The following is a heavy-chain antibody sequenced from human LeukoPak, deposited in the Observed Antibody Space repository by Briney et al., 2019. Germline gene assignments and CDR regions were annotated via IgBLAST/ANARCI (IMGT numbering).Heavy chain of an antibody. CDR2: ISYDGSNK. V-gene: IGHV3-30*18. J-gene: IGHJ4*02. Sequence: GGSLRLSCAASGFTFSSYGMHWVRQAPGKGLEWVAVISYDGSNKYYADSVKGRFTISRDNSKNTLYLQINSLRAEDTAVYYCAKEYPRSSWYGDYFDYWGQGTLVTVSS. CDR3: AKEYPRSSWYGDYFDY. CDR1: GFTFSSYG. D-gene: IGHD6-13*01.